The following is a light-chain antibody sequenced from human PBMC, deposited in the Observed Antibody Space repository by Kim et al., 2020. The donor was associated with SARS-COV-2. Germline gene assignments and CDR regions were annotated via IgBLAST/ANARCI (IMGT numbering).Light chain of an antibody. Sequence: SASVRDTVTITCQTSRTISTYLNWYQHKPGKAPNLLIYGASSLRTGVPSRFSGSGSGTSFTLNSSSLQPEVFRTYYCQQSYSTPYIFGPGPKLEI. V-gene: IGKV1-39*01. CDR1: RTISTY. J-gene: IGKJ2*01. CDR3: QQSYSTPYI. CDR2: GAS.